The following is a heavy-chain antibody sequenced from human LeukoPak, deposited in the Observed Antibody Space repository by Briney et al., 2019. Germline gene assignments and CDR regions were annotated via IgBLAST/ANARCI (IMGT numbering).Heavy chain of an antibody. CDR1: GGSISSYY. J-gene: IGHJ4*02. CDR3: ARGRTVLYGSGSYYFDY. CDR2: IYTSGST. V-gene: IGHV4-4*07. D-gene: IGHD3-10*01. Sequence: SETLSLTCTVSGGSISSYYWSWIRQPAGKGLEWIGRIYTSGSTNYNPSLKSRVTMSVDTSKNQFSLKLSSVTAADTAVYYCARGRTVLYGSGSYYFDYWGQGTLVTVSS.